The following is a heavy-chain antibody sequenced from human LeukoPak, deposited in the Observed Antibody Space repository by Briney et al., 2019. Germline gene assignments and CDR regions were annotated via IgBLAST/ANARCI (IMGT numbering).Heavy chain of an antibody. Sequence: SETLSLTCTVPGGSISSYYWSWIRQPPGKGLEWVGYIYYSGGTNYNPSLKSRVTISVDTSKNQFSLKLSSVTAADTAVYYCARDVLYYDFWSGYPYYYYYYGMDVWGQGTTVTVSS. J-gene: IGHJ6*02. D-gene: IGHD3-3*01. CDR2: IYYSGGT. V-gene: IGHV4-59*01. CDR1: GGSISSYY. CDR3: ARDVLYYDFWSGYPYYYYYYGMDV.